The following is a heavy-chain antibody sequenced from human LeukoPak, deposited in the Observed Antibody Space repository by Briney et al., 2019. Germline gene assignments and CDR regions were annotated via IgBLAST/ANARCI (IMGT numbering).Heavy chain of an antibody. V-gene: IGHV4-39*01. CDR1: GGSISSSSYY. D-gene: IGHD6-19*01. CDR2: IYYSGST. J-gene: IGHJ5*02. Sequence: SETLSLTCTVSGGSISSSSYYWGWIRQPPGKGLEWIGSIYYSGSTYYNPSLKSRVTISVDTSKNQFSLKLSSVTAADTAVYYCARRRVGPVAENWFDPWGQGTLVTVSS. CDR3: ARRRVGPVAENWFDP.